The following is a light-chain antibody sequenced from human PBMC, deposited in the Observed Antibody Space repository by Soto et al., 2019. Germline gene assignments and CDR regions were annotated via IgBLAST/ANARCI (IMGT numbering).Light chain of an antibody. CDR1: SRDIGGYNY. Sequence: QSALTQPASVSGSPGQSITISCIGTSRDIGGYNYVSWYQQLPGKVPKLIIYDVSNRPSGVSDRFSGSKSGNAASLTISGLQAEDEADYYCSSYTSTSTLYVFGTGTKLTVL. J-gene: IGLJ1*01. CDR3: SSYTSTSTLYV. V-gene: IGLV2-14*03. CDR2: DVS.